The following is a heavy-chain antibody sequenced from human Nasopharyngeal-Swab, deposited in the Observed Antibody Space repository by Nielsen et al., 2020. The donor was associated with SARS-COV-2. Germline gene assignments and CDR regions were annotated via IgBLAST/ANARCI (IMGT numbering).Heavy chain of an antibody. CDR3: ARGLSGIVPAPILGLGPYYYYYYMDV. Sequence: THSLTRAVYGGSFSAYYWGWTRQPPGKGREWIAEINHSGSTNYNPSPKSRVTLSVDTSMNQFSLELRSVTAADTAVYYCARGLSGIVPAPILGLGPYYYYYYMDVWGKGTTVTVSS. J-gene: IGHJ6*03. CDR2: INHSGST. D-gene: IGHD2-2*01. CDR1: GGSFSAYY. V-gene: IGHV4-34*01.